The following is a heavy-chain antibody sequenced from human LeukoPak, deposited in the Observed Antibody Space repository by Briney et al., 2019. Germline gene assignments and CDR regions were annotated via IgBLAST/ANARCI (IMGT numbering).Heavy chain of an antibody. CDR3: ARTMGAFDI. Sequence: GGSLRLSCATSGFIFSSDSMIWVRQAPGKGLEWVSSISSTGAYIYYADSVKGRFTISRDNAKNSLYLQMNTLRADDTAVYYCARTMGAFDIWGQGTMVTVSS. J-gene: IGHJ3*02. CDR2: ISSTGAYI. V-gene: IGHV3-21*01. CDR1: GFIFSSDS. D-gene: IGHD2-8*01.